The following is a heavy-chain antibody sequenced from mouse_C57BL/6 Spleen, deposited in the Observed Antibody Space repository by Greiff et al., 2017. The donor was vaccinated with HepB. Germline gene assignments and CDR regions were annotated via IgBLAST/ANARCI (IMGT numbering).Heavy chain of an antibody. CDR2: ISSGSSTI. CDR3: ARMGDGYLFAY. V-gene: IGHV5-17*01. CDR1: GFTFSDYG. Sequence: EVHLVESGGGLVKPGGSLKLSCAASGFTFSDYGMHWVRQAPEKGLEWVAYISSGSSTIYYADTVKGRFTISRDNAKNTLFLQVTSLRSEDTAMYYCARMGDGYLFAYWGQGTLVTVSA. J-gene: IGHJ3*01. D-gene: IGHD2-3*01.